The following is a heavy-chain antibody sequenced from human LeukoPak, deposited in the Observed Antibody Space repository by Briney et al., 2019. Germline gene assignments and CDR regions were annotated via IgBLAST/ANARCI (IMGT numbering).Heavy chain of an antibody. D-gene: IGHD6-13*01. CDR3: AKDKAPGSWHTPSDF. V-gene: IGHV3-74*01. Sequence: GGSLRLSCAASGFIFSRYWMYWVRQAPGKGLVWVSHINSDGSSTNYADSVKGRFTISRDNAKNTVFLQMNSLRADDTAKYYCAKDKAPGSWHTPSDFWGQGTLVTVSS. CDR2: INSDGSST. J-gene: IGHJ4*02. CDR1: GFIFSRYW.